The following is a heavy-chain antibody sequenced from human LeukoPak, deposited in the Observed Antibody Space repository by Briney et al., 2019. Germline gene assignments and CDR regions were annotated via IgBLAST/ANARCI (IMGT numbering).Heavy chain of an antibody. CDR2: IYYSGGT. J-gene: IGHJ6*03. CDR1: GGSISSSSYY. CDR3: ARDLRSSSSWDGTTIYYYYYMDV. D-gene: IGHD6-13*01. Sequence: PSETLSLTCTVSGGSISSSSYYWGWIRQPPGKGPEWIGYIYYSGGTNYNPSLKSRVTISVDTSKNQFSLKLSSVTAADTAVYYCARDLRSSSSWDGTTIYYYYYMDVWGKGTTVTVSS. V-gene: IGHV4-61*01.